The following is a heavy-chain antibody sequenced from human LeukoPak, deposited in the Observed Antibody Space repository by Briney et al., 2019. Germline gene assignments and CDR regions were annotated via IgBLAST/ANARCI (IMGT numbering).Heavy chain of an antibody. Sequence: PSETLSLTCAVYGGSFSGYYWSWIRQPPGKGLEWIGEIIHTGSTNYNPSLKSRVTISVDTSKNQISLKLSSVTAADTAVYYCARQYCSSTSCYRPNDAFDIWGQGTMVTVSS. CDR1: GGSFSGYY. CDR2: IIHTGST. J-gene: IGHJ3*02. D-gene: IGHD2-2*02. V-gene: IGHV4-34*12. CDR3: ARQYCSSTSCYRPNDAFDI.